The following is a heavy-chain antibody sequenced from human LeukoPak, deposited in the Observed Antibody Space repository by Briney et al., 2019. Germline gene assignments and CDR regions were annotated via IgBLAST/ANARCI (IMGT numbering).Heavy chain of an antibody. D-gene: IGHD4-11*01. V-gene: IGHV3-49*04. Sequence: PGGSLRLSCGPSGFTFGEYAMSWVRQAPGKGLEWIGFIRSELYGGTPEYAASVKGRFVFSRDDSKSVAYLQMNSLKTADTGVYYCARGESDYANFECPFWGKGTLVTVSS. CDR3: ARGESDYANFECPF. CDR1: GFTFGEYA. CDR2: IRSELYGGTP. J-gene: IGHJ4*02.